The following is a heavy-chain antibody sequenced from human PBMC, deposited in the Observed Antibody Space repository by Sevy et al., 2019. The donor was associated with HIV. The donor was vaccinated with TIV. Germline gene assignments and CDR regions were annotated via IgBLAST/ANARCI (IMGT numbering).Heavy chain of an antibody. D-gene: IGHD5-18*01. J-gene: IGHJ4*02. CDR3: ARAEVDTAIEGFDY. CDR2: INTNTGNP. V-gene: IGHV7-4-1*02. CDR1: GYTFTRYS. Sequence: ASVKVSCKASGYTFTRYSMNWVRQAPGQGLEWIGWINTNTGNPTYAQAFTGRFVFSLDTSVSTAYLKFSSLKAEDTAVYYCARAEVDTAIEGFDYWGQGSLVTVSS.